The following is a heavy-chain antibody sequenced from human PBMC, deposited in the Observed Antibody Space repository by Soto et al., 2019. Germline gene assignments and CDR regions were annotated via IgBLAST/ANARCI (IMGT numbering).Heavy chain of an antibody. Sequence: QLQLQESGPGLVKPSETLSLTCRVSDGSMNSDSSYWGWIRQPSGKGMEWIGVINHSGRTYHNLSLKGRVTMSVDASRNQFSLKLTSLTAADTAVYYCARLGGYVSVGYYYLWDSWGQGTLVTVAS. CDR3: ARLGGYVSVGYYYLWDS. V-gene: IGHV4-39*01. D-gene: IGHD3-22*01. CDR1: DGSMNSDSSY. J-gene: IGHJ4*02. CDR2: INHSGRT.